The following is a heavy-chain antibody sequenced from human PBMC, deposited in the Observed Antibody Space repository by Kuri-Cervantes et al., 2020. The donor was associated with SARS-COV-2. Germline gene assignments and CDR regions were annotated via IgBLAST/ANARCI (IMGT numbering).Heavy chain of an antibody. J-gene: IGHJ4*02. D-gene: IGHD2-15*01. V-gene: IGHV3-23*01. CDR3: AKAGGDLVVVGIHSDS. Sequence: GGSLRLSCAVSGFAFSKYAMNWFRLTPGKGLEWVSGVSGSGASTFYADSVKGRFTITRDNSNNMLYLHMDSLRVEDTAVYFCAKAGGDLVVVGIHSDSWGQGTLVTVSS. CDR2: VSGSGAST. CDR1: GFAFSKYA.